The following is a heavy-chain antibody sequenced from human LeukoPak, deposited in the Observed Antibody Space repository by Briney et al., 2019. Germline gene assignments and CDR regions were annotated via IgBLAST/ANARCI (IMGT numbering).Heavy chain of an antibody. CDR3: ARGLKRFGEHYDGFDV. D-gene: IGHD3-10*01. J-gene: IGHJ3*01. Sequence: GASVKVSCKASGYTFITYGITWVRQAPGQGLEWMGWISAYNGNANYAQKFQDRVSMTTDTSTSTAYMELRSLRSDDTAVYYCARGLKRFGEHYDGFDVWGQGTMVTVSS. V-gene: IGHV1-18*01. CDR1: GYTFITYG. CDR2: ISAYNGNA.